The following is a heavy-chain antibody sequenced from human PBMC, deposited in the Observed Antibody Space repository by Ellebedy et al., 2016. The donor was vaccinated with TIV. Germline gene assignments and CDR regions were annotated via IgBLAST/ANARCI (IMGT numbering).Heavy chain of an antibody. V-gene: IGHV1-2*04. CDR2: INPNSGGT. J-gene: IGHJ4*02. CDR1: GYTFTSYY. Sequence: ASVKVSXXASGYTFTSYYMHWVRQAPGQGLEWMGWINPNSGGTNYAQKFQGWVTMTRDTSISTAYMELSRLRSDDTAVYYCAREGSPSSGDFDYWGQGTLVTVSS. CDR3: AREGSPSSGDFDY. D-gene: IGHD3-10*01.